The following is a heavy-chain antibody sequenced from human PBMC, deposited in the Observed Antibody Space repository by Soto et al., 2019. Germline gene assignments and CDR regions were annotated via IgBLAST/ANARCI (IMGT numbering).Heavy chain of an antibody. Sequence: SETLSLTCTVSGGSMSSYYWTWLRQSPGRGLEWIGYISYSGSTYYNPSLKSRVTISADTSKNQFSLRMNSMIAADTAVYYCARADPDASVGYWGPGTLVTVSS. V-gene: IGHV4-59*01. CDR2: ISYSGST. CDR3: ARADPDASVGY. J-gene: IGHJ1*01. CDR1: GGSMSSYY. D-gene: IGHD2-15*01.